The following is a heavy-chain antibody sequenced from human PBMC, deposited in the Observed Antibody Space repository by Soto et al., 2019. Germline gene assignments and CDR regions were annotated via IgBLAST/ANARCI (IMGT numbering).Heavy chain of an antibody. Sequence: PSVTLSLTRTVSGGSISSGGYYWSWILHHPGKGLEWIGYIYYSVSTYYNPSLKSRVTISVDTSKSQFSMKLSSVTAADTAVYYCATSEGTYYYDSSGYDGYGGHRALVTVS. V-gene: IGHV4-31*03. CDR2: IYYSVST. CDR1: GGSISSGGYY. J-gene: IGHJ4*01. CDR3: ATSEGTYYYDSSGYDGY. D-gene: IGHD3-22*01.